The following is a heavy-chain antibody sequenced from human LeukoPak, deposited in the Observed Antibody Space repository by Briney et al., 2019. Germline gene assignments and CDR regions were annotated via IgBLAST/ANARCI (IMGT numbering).Heavy chain of an antibody. CDR1: GLTVSSNY. J-gene: IGHJ1*01. D-gene: IGHD1-1*01. CDR3: ARLTFEQLPPGPNDLQH. CDR2: IYSGGST. V-gene: IGHV3-66*04. Sequence: GGSLRLSCAASGLTVSSNYMSWVRQAPGKGLEWVSVIYSGGSTYYADSVKGRFTISRDNSKNTLFLQMNSLRAEDTAVYYCARLTFEQLPPGPNDLQHWGQGTLVTVSS.